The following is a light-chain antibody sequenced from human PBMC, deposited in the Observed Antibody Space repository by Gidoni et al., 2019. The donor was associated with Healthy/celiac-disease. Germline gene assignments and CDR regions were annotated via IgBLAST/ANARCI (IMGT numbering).Light chain of an antibody. CDR2: GAS. CDR3: QQYNNWPLT. J-gene: IGKJ4*01. Sequence: EIVMTQSPATLSVSPGERATLACRASQSVSSNLAGYQQKPGQAPRLLIDGASTRATGLPAMFSGSGSGTEFPLTISSLQSEDFAVYYCQQYNNWPLTFGGXTKVEIK. CDR1: QSVSSN. V-gene: IGKV3-15*01.